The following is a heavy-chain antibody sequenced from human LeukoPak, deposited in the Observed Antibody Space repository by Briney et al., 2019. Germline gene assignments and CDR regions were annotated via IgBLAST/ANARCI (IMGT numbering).Heavy chain of an antibody. CDR3: ARHCSGGSCYPGLDY. CDR2: MNPNSGNT. V-gene: IGHV1-8*01. CDR1: GYTFTSYN. Sequence: ASVKVSCKASGYTFTSYNINWVRQATGQGLEWVGWMNPNSGNTGYAQKFQGRVTMTRNTSISTAYMELRRLRSEDTAVYHCARHCSGGSCYPGLDYWGQGTLVTVSS. J-gene: IGHJ4*02. D-gene: IGHD2-15*01.